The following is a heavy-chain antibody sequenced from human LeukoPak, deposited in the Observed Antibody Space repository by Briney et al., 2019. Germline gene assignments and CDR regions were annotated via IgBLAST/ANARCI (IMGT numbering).Heavy chain of an antibody. V-gene: IGHV4-4*07. J-gene: IGHJ6*03. Sequence: SETLSLTCTVSGGSISSYYWSWIRQPAGKGLEWIGRIYTSGSTNYNPSLKSRVTMSVDTSKNQFSLKLSSVTAADTAVYYCARGGSIAVAAEPYYYYMDVWGKGTTVTVSS. CDR3: ARGGSIAVAAEPYYYYMDV. D-gene: IGHD6-19*01. CDR2: IYTSGST. CDR1: GGSISSYY.